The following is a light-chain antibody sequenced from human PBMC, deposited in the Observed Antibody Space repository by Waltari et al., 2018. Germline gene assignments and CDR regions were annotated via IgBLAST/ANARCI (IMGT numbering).Light chain of an antibody. Sequence: DILMTQSPLSLPVTPGEPASISCRSSQSPLHSNGYNSLDWYLQKPGQSPQVLVYLGSNRAAGVPDRFSGSGSGTDFTLNISRVEAEDVGVYYCMQILQPARTFGQGTRLEIK. CDR3: MQILQPART. CDR1: QSPLHSNGYNS. V-gene: IGKV2-28*01. J-gene: IGKJ2*01. CDR2: LGS.